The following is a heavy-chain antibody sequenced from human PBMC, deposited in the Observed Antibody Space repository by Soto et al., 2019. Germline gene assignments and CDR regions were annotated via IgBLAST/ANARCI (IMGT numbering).Heavy chain of an antibody. CDR2: IYYSGST. D-gene: IGHD6-6*01. V-gene: IGHV4-61*01. CDR3: ATIAARRTGYYYYGMDV. J-gene: IGHJ6*02. Sequence: ASETLSLTCTVSGGSVSSGSYYWSWIRQPPGKGLEWIGYIYYSGSTNYNPSLKSRVTISVDTSKNQFSLKLSSVTAADTAVYYCATIAARRTGYYYYGMDVWGQGTTVTVSS. CDR1: GGSVSSGSYY.